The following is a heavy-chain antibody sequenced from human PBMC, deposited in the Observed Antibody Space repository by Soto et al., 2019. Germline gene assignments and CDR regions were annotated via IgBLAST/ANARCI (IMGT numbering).Heavy chain of an antibody. J-gene: IGHJ4*02. D-gene: IGHD6-13*01. CDR2: IIPIFGTA. V-gene: IGHV1-69*01. CDR1: GGTFSSYA. CDR3: ATALQQLALYFDY. Sequence: QVQLVQSGAEVKKPGSSVKVSCKASGGTFSSYAISWVRQAPGQGLEWMGGIIPIFGTANYAQKFQGRVTITADESTSTAYMELSSRRSENTAVYYCATALQQLALYFDYWGQGTLVTVSS.